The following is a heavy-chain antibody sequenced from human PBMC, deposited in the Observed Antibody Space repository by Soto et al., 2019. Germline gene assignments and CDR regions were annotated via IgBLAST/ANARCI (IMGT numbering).Heavy chain of an antibody. Sequence: GASVKVSCAASGFTFSSYAMSWVRQAPGKGLEWVSAISAGAVATNYADSVKGRFTISRDNSKNKLYLQMNSLRAEDTAVYYCAKGRESSGSCRPFDYWGQGALVTVSS. CDR3: AKGRESSGSCRPFDY. V-gene: IGHV3-23*01. D-gene: IGHD3-22*01. J-gene: IGHJ4*02. CDR1: GFTFSSYA. CDR2: ISAGAVAT.